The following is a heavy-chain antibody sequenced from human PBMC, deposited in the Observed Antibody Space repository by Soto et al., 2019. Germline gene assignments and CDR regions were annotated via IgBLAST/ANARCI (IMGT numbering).Heavy chain of an antibody. D-gene: IGHD3-16*01. V-gene: IGHV4-59*01. CDR2: IYYSGST. CDR1: GGSIRGYY. Sequence: SETLSLTCTVYGGSIRGYYWSWIRQTPGKGLEWIGNIYYSGSTNYNPSRKSRVTMSVDMSKNQVSLKLSSVTAADTAIYYCTKGATSPFHSWGQGTRVTVSS. J-gene: IGHJ4*02. CDR3: TKGATSPFHS.